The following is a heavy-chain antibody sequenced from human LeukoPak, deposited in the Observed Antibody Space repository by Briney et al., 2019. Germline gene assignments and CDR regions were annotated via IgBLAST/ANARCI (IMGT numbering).Heavy chain of an antibody. Sequence: GGSLRLSCAASGFTFSNYAMSWVRQAPGKGLEWVSVISGSGGSTYYADSVKGRFTISRDNSKNTLYLQMNSLRVEDTAVYYCAKTDGDMVRGVIITCDYWGQGTLVTVSS. CDR2: ISGSGGST. J-gene: IGHJ4*02. D-gene: IGHD3-10*01. V-gene: IGHV3-23*01. CDR1: GFTFSNYA. CDR3: AKTDGDMVRGVIITCDY.